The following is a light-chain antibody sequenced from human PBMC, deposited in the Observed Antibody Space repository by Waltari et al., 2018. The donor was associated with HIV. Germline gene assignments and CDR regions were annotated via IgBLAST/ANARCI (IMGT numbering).Light chain of an antibody. CDR1: NIGRKS. J-gene: IGLJ1*01. CDR3: QVWDSSSDAYV. Sequence: SYVLAQPPSVSVATGKTARITCGGNNIGRKSVHWYQQKPGQAPVVVIYYDSDRPSGIPERFSGSNSGNTATLTISRVEAGDEADYYCQVWDSSSDAYVFGTGTKVTVL. CDR2: YDS. V-gene: IGLV3-21*04.